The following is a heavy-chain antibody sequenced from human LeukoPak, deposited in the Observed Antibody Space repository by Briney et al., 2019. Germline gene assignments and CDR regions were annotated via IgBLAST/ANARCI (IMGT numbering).Heavy chain of an antibody. D-gene: IGHD3-22*01. CDR1: GGSISSYY. J-gene: IGHJ4*02. V-gene: IGHV4-4*07. CDR2: IYTSGST. Sequence: PSETLSLTCTVSGGSISSYYWSWIRQPAGKGLEWIGRIYTSGSTNYNPSLKSRVTMSVDTSNNQFSLKLSSVTAADTAVYYCARVRGYYYDSSGYCDYWGQGTLVTVSS. CDR3: ARVRGYYYDSSGYCDY.